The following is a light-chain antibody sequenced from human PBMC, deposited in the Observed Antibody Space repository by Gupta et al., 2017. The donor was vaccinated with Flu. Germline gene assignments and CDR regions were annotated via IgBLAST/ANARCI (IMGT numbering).Light chain of an antibody. Sequence: GTLSLSPGERATLSCRASQSVRSNYLAWYQQKPGQAPRLLIYDASSRATGIPDRFSGSGSGTDFTLTISRLEPEDFAVYYCQQDHRSPFTFGHGTNVDIK. V-gene: IGKV3-20*01. J-gene: IGKJ3*01. CDR2: DAS. CDR3: QQDHRSPFT. CDR1: QSVRSNY.